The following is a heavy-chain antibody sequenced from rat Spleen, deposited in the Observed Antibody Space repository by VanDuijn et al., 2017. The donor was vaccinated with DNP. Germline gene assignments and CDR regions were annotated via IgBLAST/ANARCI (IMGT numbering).Heavy chain of an antibody. CDR2: ISYNGGST. J-gene: IGHJ4*01. Sequence: EVQLVESDGGLVQPGRSLKLSCAASGFTFSNYGMAWVRQAPTKGLEWVATISYNGGSTYYPDSVKGRFTISRDNAKSTLYLQMNSLRSEDTATYYCARQGDYYYVMDAWGQGASVTVSS. CDR3: ARQGDYYYVMDA. CDR1: GFTFSNYG. V-gene: IGHV5-29*01. D-gene: IGHD3-1*01.